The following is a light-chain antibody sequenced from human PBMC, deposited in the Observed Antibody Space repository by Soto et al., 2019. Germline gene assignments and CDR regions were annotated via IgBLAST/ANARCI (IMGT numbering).Light chain of an antibody. CDR2: DNN. J-gene: IGLJ2*01. V-gene: IGLV1-51*01. Sequence: QSVLTQPPSVSAAPGQKVTISCSGSSSNIGNNYVSWYQQLPGTAPKLLIYDNNKRPSVIPDRFSGSTSGTSATLGITGLQTGDEADYYCGTWDSSLSAVVFGGGTKVTVL. CDR1: SSNIGNNY. CDR3: GTWDSSLSAVV.